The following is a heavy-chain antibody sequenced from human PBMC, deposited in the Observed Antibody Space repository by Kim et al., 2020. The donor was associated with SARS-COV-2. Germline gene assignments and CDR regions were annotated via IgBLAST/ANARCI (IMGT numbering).Heavy chain of an antibody. D-gene: IGHD4-17*01. CDR2: FDPEDGET. CDR3: ATGLRWYSAWDY. J-gene: IGHJ4*02. Sequence: ASVKVSCKVSGYTLTELSMHWVRQAPGKGLEWMGGFDPEDGETIYAQKFQGRVTMTEDTSTDTAYMELSSLRSEDTAVYYCATGLRWYSAWDYWGQGTLVTVSS. CDR1: GYTLTELS. V-gene: IGHV1-24*01.